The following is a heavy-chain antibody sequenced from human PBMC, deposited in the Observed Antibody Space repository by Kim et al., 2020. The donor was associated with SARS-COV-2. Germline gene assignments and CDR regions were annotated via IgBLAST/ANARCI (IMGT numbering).Heavy chain of an antibody. J-gene: IGHJ4*02. CDR3: DGPSIATAAGGH. V-gene: IGHV4-39*01. CDR2: IYYSGST. CDR1: GGSISSSSYY. D-gene: IGHD6-13*01. Sequence: SETLSLTCTVSGGSISSSSYYWGWIRQPPWKGLEWIGSIYYSGSTYYNPSLKSRVTISVDTSKNQFSLKLSSVTAADTPVFYCDGPSIATAAGGHWRQGT.